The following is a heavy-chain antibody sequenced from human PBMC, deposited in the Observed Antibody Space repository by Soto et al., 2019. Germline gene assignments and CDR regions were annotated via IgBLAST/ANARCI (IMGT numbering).Heavy chain of an antibody. V-gene: IGHV1-8*01. Sequence: ASVKVSCKASGYTFTSYDINWVRQATGQGLEWMGWMNPNSGNTGYAQKFQGRVTMTRNTSISTAYMELSSLRSEDTAVYYCGRAKSGYDAFNIWGQGTMVTVSS. CDR3: GRAKSGYDAFNI. CDR2: MNPNSGNT. CDR1: GYTFTSYD. J-gene: IGHJ3*02. D-gene: IGHD5-12*01.